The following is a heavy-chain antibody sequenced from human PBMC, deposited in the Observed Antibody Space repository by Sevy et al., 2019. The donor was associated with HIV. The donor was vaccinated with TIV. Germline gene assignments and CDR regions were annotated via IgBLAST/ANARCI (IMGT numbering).Heavy chain of an antibody. CDR2: INPGGGTT. Sequence: ASVKVSCKASGYIFTNYYMHWVKQAPGQGLEWMGVINPGGGTTIYAQKFQDRVTITRDTSTTTVYMELNNLKSDDTALYYWERARDWGGTWHEVGYWGQGTLVTVSS. J-gene: IGHJ4*02. V-gene: IGHV1-46*01. CDR3: ERARDWGGTWHEVGY. CDR1: GYIFTNYY. D-gene: IGHD3-16*01.